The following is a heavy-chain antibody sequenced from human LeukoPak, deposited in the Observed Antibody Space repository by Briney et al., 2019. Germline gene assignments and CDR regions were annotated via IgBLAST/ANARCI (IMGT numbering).Heavy chain of an antibody. CDR1: GFTFSSYS. J-gene: IGHJ4*02. Sequence: GGSLRLSCAASGFTFSSYSMNWVRQAPGKGLEWVSYISSSSSTIYYADAVKRRFTISRDNAKNSLYLQMISLRAEDTAVYYCARAYYDSSGYDFDYWGQGTLVTVSS. V-gene: IGHV3-48*01. D-gene: IGHD3-22*01. CDR3: ARAYYDSSGYDFDY. CDR2: ISSSSSTI.